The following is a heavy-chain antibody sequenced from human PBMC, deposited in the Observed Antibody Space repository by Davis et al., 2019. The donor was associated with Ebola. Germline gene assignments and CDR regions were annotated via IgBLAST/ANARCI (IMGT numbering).Heavy chain of an antibody. Sequence: SVKVSCKASGGTFSSYAISWVRQAPGQGLEWMGGIIPIFGTANYAQKFQGRVTITADESTSTAYMELSSLRSEDTAVYYCATRTVQGVPLDYWGQGTLVTVSS. J-gene: IGHJ4*02. V-gene: IGHV1-69*13. D-gene: IGHD3-10*01. CDR1: GGTFSSYA. CDR2: IIPIFGTA. CDR3: ATRTVQGVPLDY.